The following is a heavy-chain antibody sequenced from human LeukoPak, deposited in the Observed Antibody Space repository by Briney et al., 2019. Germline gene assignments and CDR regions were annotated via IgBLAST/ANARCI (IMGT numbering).Heavy chain of an antibody. CDR2: ISGSGGST. V-gene: IGHV3-23*01. J-gene: IGHJ4*02. D-gene: IGHD3-3*01. CDR3: AKLITGFWSGYYPYYFDY. Sequence: GGSLRLSCEASGLTLSSHSMTWVRQVPGKGLEWVSAISGSGGSTYYADSVKGRFTISRDNSKNTLYLQMNSLRAEDTAVYYCAKLITGFWSGYYPYYFDYWGQGTLVTVSS. CDR1: GLTLSSHS.